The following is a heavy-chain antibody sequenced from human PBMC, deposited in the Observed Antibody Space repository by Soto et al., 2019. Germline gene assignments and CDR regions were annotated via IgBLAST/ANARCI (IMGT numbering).Heavy chain of an antibody. CDR3: ARDNDPDQYYNGMDV. Sequence: QVHLVQSGAEVKKPGASVKVSCEASGYIFTDYYIHWVRQAPGQGLEWLGWINCNNGYTNYAQKFQRRVNMTRDTSITTAYMELSSLRPDDTAVYYCARDNDPDQYYNGMDVWGQGTPV. D-gene: IGHD1-1*01. CDR1: GYIFTDYY. CDR2: INCNNGYT. V-gene: IGHV1-2*02. J-gene: IGHJ6*02.